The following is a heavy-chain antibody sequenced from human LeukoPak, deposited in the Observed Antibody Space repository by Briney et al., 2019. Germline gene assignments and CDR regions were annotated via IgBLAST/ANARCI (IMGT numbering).Heavy chain of an antibody. CDR3: ARTQSQSGSYRYYFGY. Sequence: SETLSLTCTVSGGSVGSAGYYWSWIRQPPGGGLEWIGYIYYIRNTNYNPSLKSRVTMSLDPSKNQFSLKLNSVAAADTAVYYCARTQSQSGSYRYYFGYWGQGTLVTVSS. CDR1: GGSVGSAGYY. CDR2: IYYIRNT. J-gene: IGHJ4*02. V-gene: IGHV4-61*08. D-gene: IGHD1-26*01.